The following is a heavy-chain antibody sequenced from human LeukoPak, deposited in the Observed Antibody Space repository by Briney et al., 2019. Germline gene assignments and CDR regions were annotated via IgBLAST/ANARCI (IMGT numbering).Heavy chain of an antibody. CDR3: ARLDTAMEFDY. V-gene: IGHV4-34*01. CDR1: GGSFSGYY. D-gene: IGHD5-18*01. CDR2: INHSGST. Sequence: SETLSLTCAVYGGSFSGYYWSWIRQPPGKGLEWIGEINHSGSTNYNPSLKSRVTISVDTSKNQFPLKLSSVTAADTAVYYCARLDTAMEFDYWGQGTLVTVSS. J-gene: IGHJ4*02.